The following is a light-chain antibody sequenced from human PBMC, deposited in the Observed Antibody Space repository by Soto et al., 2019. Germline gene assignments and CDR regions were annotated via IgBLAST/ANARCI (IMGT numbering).Light chain of an antibody. CDR2: EGS. V-gene: IGLV2-23*01. CDR3: SSYAGGVV. CDR1: SSGVENYNL. Sequence: QSVLTQPASVSGSPGQWITLSCTRASSGVENYNLVSWYQHHPGKAPKLIIYEGSQRPSGVSDRFSGSKSGNTASLTISGLQAEDEADYYCSSYAGGVVFGGGTKLTVL. J-gene: IGLJ3*02.